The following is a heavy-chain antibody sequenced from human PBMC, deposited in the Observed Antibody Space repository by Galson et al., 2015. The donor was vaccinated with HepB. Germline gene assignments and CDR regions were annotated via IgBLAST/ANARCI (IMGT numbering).Heavy chain of an antibody. CDR2: INAGNGNT. J-gene: IGHJ4*02. CDR1: GYTFTSYA. Sequence: SVKVSCKASGYTFTSYAMHWVRQAPGQRLEWMGWINAGNGNTKYSQKFQGRVTTTRDTSASTAYMELSSLRSEDTAVYYCARAWDYYGSGSYYENYFDYWGQGTLVTVSS. D-gene: IGHD3-10*01. V-gene: IGHV1-3*01. CDR3: ARAWDYYGSGSYYENYFDY.